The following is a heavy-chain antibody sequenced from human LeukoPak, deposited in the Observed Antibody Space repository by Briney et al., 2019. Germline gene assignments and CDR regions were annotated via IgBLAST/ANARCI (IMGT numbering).Heavy chain of an antibody. Sequence: ASVNVSCKATGYTFTSYGISWVRQAPGQGLEWMGRINPNGGDTNYAQKFQGRVTMASDTSISTAYMELSSLISDDTAVYYCARVGFTTSWSNFDYWGQGTLVTVSS. D-gene: IGHD2-2*01. CDR3: ARVGFTTSWSNFDY. V-gene: IGHV1-2*06. CDR1: GYTFTSYG. J-gene: IGHJ4*02. CDR2: INPNGGDT.